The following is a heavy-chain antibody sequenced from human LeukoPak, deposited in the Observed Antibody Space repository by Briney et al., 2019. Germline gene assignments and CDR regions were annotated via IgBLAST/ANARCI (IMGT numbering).Heavy chain of an antibody. CDR3: AKAPARRRQPIFDY. CDR1: GFTFSSYA. J-gene: IGHJ4*02. D-gene: IGHD5-18*01. CDR2: ISGSGGST. Sequence: GGSLRLSCAASGFTFSSYAMSWVRQAPGKGLEWVSAISGSGGSTYYADSVKGRFTISRDNSKNTLYLQMNSLSAEDTAVYYCAKAPARRRQPIFDYWGQGTLVTVSS. V-gene: IGHV3-23*01.